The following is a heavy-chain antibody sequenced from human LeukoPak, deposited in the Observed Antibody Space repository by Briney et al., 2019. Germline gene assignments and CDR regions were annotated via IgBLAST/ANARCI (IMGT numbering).Heavy chain of an antibody. J-gene: IGHJ3*02. CDR3: ARYSYGADDAFDI. Sequence: SVKVSCKASGGTFSSYAISWVRQAPGQGLEWMGRIILILGIANYAQKFQGRVTITADKSTSTAYMELSSLRSEDTAVYYCARYSYGADDAFDIWGQGTMVTVSS. CDR2: IILILGIA. CDR1: GGTFSSYA. D-gene: IGHD5-18*01. V-gene: IGHV1-69*04.